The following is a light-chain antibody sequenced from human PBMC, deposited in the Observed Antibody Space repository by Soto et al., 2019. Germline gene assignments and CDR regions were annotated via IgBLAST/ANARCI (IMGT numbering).Light chain of an antibody. V-gene: IGLV1-40*01. CDR1: SSNIGAGYD. CDR2: GNS. J-gene: IGLJ1*01. CDR3: QSYDSSLSGSYV. Sequence: QSALTQPPSVSGAPGQRVTISCTGSSSNIGAGYDVHWYQQLPGTAPKLLIHGNSNRPSGVPDRFSGSKSGTSASLAITGLQAEVEADYYCQSYDSSLSGSYVFGTGTKVTVL.